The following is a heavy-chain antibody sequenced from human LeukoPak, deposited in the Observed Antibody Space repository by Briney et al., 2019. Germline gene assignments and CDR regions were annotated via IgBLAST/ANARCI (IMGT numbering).Heavy chain of an antibody. Sequence: GRSLRLSCAASGFTFSSYAMHWVRQAPGKGLEWVAVISYDGSNKDYADSVKGRFTISRDNSKNTLYLQMNSLRAEDTAVYYCARDRTRSYGYLDYWGQGTLVTVSS. CDR1: GFTFSSYA. V-gene: IGHV3-30-3*01. D-gene: IGHD5-18*01. J-gene: IGHJ4*02. CDR2: ISYDGSNK. CDR3: ARDRTRSYGYLDY.